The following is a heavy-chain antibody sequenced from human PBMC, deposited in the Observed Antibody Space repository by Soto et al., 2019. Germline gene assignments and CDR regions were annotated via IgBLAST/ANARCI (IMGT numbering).Heavy chain of an antibody. V-gene: IGHV3-30*19. CDR1: GFTFSSYG. Sequence: QVQLVESGGGVVQPGRSLRLSCAASGFTFSSYGMHWVRQAPGKGLEWVAVIWYDGSNKYYADSVKGRFTISRDNSKNTLYLQMNSLRAEDTAVYYCAREMGGSGWYQDAFDIWGQGTMVTVSS. CDR3: AREMGGSGWYQDAFDI. D-gene: IGHD6-19*01. CDR2: IWYDGSNK. J-gene: IGHJ3*02.